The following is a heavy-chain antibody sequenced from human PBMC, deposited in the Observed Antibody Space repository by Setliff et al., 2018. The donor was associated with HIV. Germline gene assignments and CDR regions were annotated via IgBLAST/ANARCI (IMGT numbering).Heavy chain of an antibody. CDR3: ARVAWYYSFWSGLGDAFDI. CDR2: ISAYSGNT. D-gene: IGHD3-3*01. V-gene: IGHV1-18*01. CDR1: GYTFTSYG. Sequence: GASVKVSCKASGYTFTSYGISWVRQAPGQGLEWMGWISAYSGNTNYAQKLQGRVTMTTDTSTSTAYMELRRLRSDDTAVYYCARVAWYYSFWSGLGDAFDIWGQGTMVTVSS. J-gene: IGHJ3*02.